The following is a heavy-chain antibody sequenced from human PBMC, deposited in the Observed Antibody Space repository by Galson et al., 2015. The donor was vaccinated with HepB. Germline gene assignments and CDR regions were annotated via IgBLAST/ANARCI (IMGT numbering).Heavy chain of an antibody. Sequence: SLRLSCAASGFTFSDYYMSWIRQAPGKGLEWVSYISSSSSYTNYANSVKGRFTISRDNAKNSLYLQMNSLRAEDTAVYYCARLIYGGNPHFDYWGQGTLVTVSS. CDR1: GFTFSDYY. V-gene: IGHV3-11*06. D-gene: IGHD4-23*01. J-gene: IGHJ4*02. CDR2: ISSSSSYT. CDR3: ARLIYGGNPHFDY.